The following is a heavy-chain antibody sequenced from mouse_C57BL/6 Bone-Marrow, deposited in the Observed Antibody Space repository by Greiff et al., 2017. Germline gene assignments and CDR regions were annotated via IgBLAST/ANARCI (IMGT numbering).Heavy chain of an antibody. CDR3: SSFDGHYFDF. Sequence: EVQLQQSGAELVRPGASVKLSCTASGFNIKDDYIHWVKQRPEQGLEWIGWIDPEIGDTEYASKFQGKATITSDTSSNTAYLQLSSLTSADTAVYYCSSFDGHYFDFWGQGTPLTVAS. V-gene: IGHV14-4*01. J-gene: IGHJ2*01. D-gene: IGHD2-3*01. CDR2: IDPEIGDT. CDR1: GFNIKDDY.